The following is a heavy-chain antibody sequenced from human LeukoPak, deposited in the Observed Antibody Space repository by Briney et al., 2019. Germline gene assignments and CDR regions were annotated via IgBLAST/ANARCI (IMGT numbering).Heavy chain of an antibody. J-gene: IGHJ4*02. CDR3: ARSDLGKIPAGPFNY. Sequence: ASVKVSCKASGYTFTNYGITWVRQAPGQGLEWMGWISGYQGSTKYAQNFKGRVTMTIDTSTSQAYMDLRSLRSDDTAIYFCARSDLGKIPAGPFNYWGQGTLVAVSS. V-gene: IGHV1-18*01. D-gene: IGHD2-21*01. CDR1: GYTFTNYG. CDR2: ISGYQGST.